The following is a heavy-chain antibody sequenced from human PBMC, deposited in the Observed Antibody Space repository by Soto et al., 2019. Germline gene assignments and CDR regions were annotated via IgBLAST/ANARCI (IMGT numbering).Heavy chain of an antibody. CDR3: SGGTGYYYYGMDF. CDR2: INPSGGRT. V-gene: IGHV1-46*01. D-gene: IGHD2-15*01. J-gene: IGHJ6*01. CDR1: GYTFTSYY. Sequence: ASVKVSLKAAGYTFTSYYLHWVSPAPGQGLEWMGIINPSGGRTNYAQKFQGRVTMTRDTSTSTVYMGLSSLRSEDTAVYYCSGGTGYYYYGMDFWGQGTTVNVSS.